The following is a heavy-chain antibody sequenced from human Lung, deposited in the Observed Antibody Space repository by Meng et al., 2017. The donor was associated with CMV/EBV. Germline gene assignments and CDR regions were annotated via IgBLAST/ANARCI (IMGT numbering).Heavy chain of an antibody. D-gene: IGHD6-13*01. CDR3: AKAFSSSWYREYYDY. J-gene: IGHJ4*02. CDR2: ITASGGST. CDR1: GFTFSSSA. Sequence: GESXKISCAASGFTFSSSAMSWVRQAPGKGLEWVSAITASGGSTYHADSVKGRFTISRDNSKKMLYLQLNSLRVEDTAVYYCAKAFSSSWYREYYDYWGQGXLVTVSS. V-gene: IGHV3-23*01.